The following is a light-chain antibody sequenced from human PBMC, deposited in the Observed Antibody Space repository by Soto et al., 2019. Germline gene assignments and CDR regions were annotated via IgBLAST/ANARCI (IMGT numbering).Light chain of an antibody. CDR2: DAS. CDR3: QQRYNWPPG. CDR1: QSVSSD. Sequence: EIVLTQSPATLSLSTGERATLSCRASQSVSSDLAWYQQKPGQAPRLLIYDASNRATGIPARFSGSGSGTDFTLTISCLEPEDFAVYYCQQRYNWPPGFGSGTKVEIK. J-gene: IGKJ4*01. V-gene: IGKV3-11*01.